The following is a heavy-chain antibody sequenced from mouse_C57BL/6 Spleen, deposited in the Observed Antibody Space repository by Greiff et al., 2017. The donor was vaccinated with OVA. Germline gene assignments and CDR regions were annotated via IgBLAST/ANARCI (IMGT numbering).Heavy chain of an antibody. CDR3: ARAGEWFDY. Sequence: EVQLVESEGGLVQPGSSMKLSCTASGFTFSDYYMAWVRQVPEKGLEWVANINYDGSSTYYLDSLKSRFIISRDNAKNILYLQMSSLKSEDTATYYCARAGEWFDYWGQGTTLTVSS. J-gene: IGHJ2*01. V-gene: IGHV5-16*01. CDR1: GFTFSDYY. CDR2: INYDGSST.